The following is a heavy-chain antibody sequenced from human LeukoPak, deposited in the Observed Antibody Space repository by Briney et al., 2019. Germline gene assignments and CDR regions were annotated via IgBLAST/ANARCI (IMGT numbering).Heavy chain of an antibody. CDR1: GYTFTSYG. D-gene: IGHD2-15*01. Sequence: ASVKVSCKASGYTFTSYGISWVRQAPGQGLEWMGWISAYNGNTNYAQKFQGRVTITADKSTSTAYMELSSLRSEDTAVYYCASRFPGSGGYWGQGTLVTVSS. V-gene: IGHV1-18*01. CDR3: ASRFPGSGGY. CDR2: ISAYNGNT. J-gene: IGHJ4*02.